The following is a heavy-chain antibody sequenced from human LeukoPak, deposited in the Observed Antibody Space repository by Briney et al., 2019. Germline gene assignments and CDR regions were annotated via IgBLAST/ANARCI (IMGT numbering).Heavy chain of an antibody. Sequence: ASVKVSCKASGFTFTSSAVQWVRQARAQRLEWIGWIVVGSGNTNYAQKFQERVTITRDMSTSTAYMELRSLRSEDTAVYYCAAAVIAAAGNDAFDIWGQGTMVTAS. V-gene: IGHV1-58*01. J-gene: IGHJ3*02. CDR2: IVVGSGNT. D-gene: IGHD6-13*01. CDR3: AAAVIAAAGNDAFDI. CDR1: GFTFTSSA.